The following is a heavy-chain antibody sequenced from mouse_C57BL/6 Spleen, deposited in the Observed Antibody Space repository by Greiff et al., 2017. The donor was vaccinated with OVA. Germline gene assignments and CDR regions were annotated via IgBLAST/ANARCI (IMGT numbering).Heavy chain of an antibody. CDR2: ISSGSSTI. Sequence: EVHLVESGGGLVKPGGSLKLSCAASGFTFSDYGMHWVRQAPEKGLEWVAYISSGSSTIYYADTVKGRFTISRDNAKNTLFLQMTSLRSEDTAMYYCARLDYYGSPWYFDVWGTGTTVTVSS. D-gene: IGHD1-1*01. J-gene: IGHJ1*03. CDR3: ARLDYYGSPWYFDV. V-gene: IGHV5-17*01. CDR1: GFTFSDYG.